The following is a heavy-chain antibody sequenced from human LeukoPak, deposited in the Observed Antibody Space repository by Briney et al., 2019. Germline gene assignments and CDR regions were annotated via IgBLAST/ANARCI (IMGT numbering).Heavy chain of an antibody. CDR1: GFTFSLYW. J-gene: IGHJ3*01. Sequence: GGALRLSCAASGFTFSLYWMSWVPQAPGKGLEGVANIKQDGRQKYFVDAVKGRFTTSGENAKNSFFVQMNSLRAEDTSVYYCVAGDWGARDSFDLWGRGTMVTVSS. CDR2: IKQDGRQK. D-gene: IGHD2-21*02. V-gene: IGHV3-7*01. CDR3: VAGDWGARDSFDL.